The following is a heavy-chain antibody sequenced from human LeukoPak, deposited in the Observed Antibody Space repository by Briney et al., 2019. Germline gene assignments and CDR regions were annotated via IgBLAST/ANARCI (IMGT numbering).Heavy chain of an antibody. CDR2: IRSQSDGGTA. D-gene: IGHD2-8*01. Sequence: GGSLRLSCAVSRFTFSDAWMAWVRQAPGKGLEHVGRIRSQSDGGTADYAAPVKDRFTISRDDSNNMVYLYMNNLKIKDTAMYYCTTGYGTIDFWGQGTLVAVSS. CDR1: RFTFSDAW. J-gene: IGHJ4*02. V-gene: IGHV3-15*01. CDR3: TTGYGTIDF.